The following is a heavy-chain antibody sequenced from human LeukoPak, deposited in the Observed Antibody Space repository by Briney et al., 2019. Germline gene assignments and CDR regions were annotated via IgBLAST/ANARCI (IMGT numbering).Heavy chain of an antibody. CDR2: TDNDGTNP. CDR1: GFAFSNER. J-gene: IGHJ4*02. CDR3: AKSDPPLPY. V-gene: IGHV3-74*01. Sequence: GGSLRLSCAASGFAFSNERMHWVRQAPGMGLFWVSYTDNDGTNPTYVDSVKGRFTISRDNAKSTLYLHMNSLRPEDTGVYFCAKSDPPLPYWGQGTQVTVSS.